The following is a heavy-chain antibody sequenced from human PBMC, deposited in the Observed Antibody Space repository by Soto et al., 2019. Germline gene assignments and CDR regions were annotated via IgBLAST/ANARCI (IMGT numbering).Heavy chain of an antibody. J-gene: IGHJ4*02. CDR3: XXXSTDGSGWYFDY. V-gene: IGHV1-18*04. CDR2: ISANNGNT. CDR1: GYTFTSSA. D-gene: IGHD6-19*01. Sequence: QVQLVQSGAEVKRPGASVKVSCKASGYTFTSSAISWVRQAPGQGLEWMGWISANNGNTNFAHKFLGRVAMTTDTSTTTAYMELRSLRSDDTAXXXXXXXSTDGSGWYFDYWGQGTL.